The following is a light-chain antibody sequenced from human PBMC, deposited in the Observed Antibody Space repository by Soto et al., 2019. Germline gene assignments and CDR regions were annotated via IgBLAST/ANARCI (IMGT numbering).Light chain of an antibody. CDR2: GVS. V-gene: IGKV3-15*01. CDR3: QQYNKWPLT. J-gene: IGKJ4*01. CDR1: QSVSSN. Sequence: EIVMTQSPATLSVSPGERATLSCRASQSVSSNLAWYQQKPGQAPRLLIYGVSTRATGIPVRFSGSGSGTEFTLTISSLQSEDFAVYYCQQYNKWPLTFGGGTEVEI.